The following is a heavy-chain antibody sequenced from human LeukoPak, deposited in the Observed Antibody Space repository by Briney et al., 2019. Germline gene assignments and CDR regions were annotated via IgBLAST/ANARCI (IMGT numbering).Heavy chain of an antibody. J-gene: IGHJ4*02. CDR2: INTNTGNP. D-gene: IGHD3-22*01. CDR1: GYTFTSYA. CDR3: ARDYYDSSGYSSPFDY. V-gene: IGHV7-4-1*02. Sequence: ASVKVSCTASGYTFTSYAMNWVRQAPGQGLEWMGWINTNTGNPTYAQGFTGRFVFSLDTSVSTAYLQISSLKAEDTAVYYCARDYYDSSGYSSPFDYWGQGTLVTVSS.